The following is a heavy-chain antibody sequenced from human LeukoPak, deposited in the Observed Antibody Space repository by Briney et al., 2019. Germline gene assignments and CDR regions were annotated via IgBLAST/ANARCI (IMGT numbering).Heavy chain of an antibody. J-gene: IGHJ5*02. V-gene: IGHV4-34*01. CDR3: ATEARSTTSCYPWFDP. D-gene: IGHD2-2*01. Sequence: PSETLSLTCAVYGGSFSGYYWSWVRQPPGKGLEWIGEINHSGSTNYNPSLKSRVTISVDTSKNQFSLELSSVTAADTAVYYCATEARSTTSCYPWFDPWGQGTLVTVSS. CDR1: GGSFSGYY. CDR2: INHSGST.